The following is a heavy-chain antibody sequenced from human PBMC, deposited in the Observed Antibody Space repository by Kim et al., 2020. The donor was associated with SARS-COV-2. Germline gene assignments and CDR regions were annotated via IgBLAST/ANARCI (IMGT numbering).Heavy chain of an antibody. J-gene: IGHJ4*03. V-gene: IGHV3-30*18. CDR3: AQDRTHYSGWRYF. CDR2: ISYDGTTQ. CDR1: GLLFSVFG. Sequence: GGSLRLSCAASGLLFSVFGMHWVRQAPGKGLEWVAFISYDGTTQYYGESVKGRFTISRDNSKNTLHLQMNSLRGEDTAVYFCAQDRTHYSGWRYF. D-gene: IGHD6-25*01.